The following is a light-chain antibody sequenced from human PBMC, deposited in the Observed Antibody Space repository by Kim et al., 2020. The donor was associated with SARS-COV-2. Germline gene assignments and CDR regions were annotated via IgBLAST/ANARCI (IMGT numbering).Light chain of an antibody. Sequence: QSALTQPPSASGSPGQSVTISCTGTSSDVGGYNYVSWYQQHPGKAPKLMIYEVIKWPSGVPDRFSGSKSGNTASLTVSGLQAEDEADYYCSSYAGSNNLLFGGGTQLTVL. CDR1: SSDVGGYNY. V-gene: IGLV2-8*01. CDR2: EVI. J-gene: IGLJ2*01. CDR3: SSYAGSNNLL.